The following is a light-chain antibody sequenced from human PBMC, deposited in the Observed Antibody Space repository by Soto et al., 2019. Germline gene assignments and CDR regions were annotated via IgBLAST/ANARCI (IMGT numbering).Light chain of an antibody. V-gene: IGKV1-9*01. CDR3: QQLNGSPWT. J-gene: IGKJ1*01. Sequence: IQLTQSPSSLSASVGDRVTITCRASPAIASFLAWYQQKPGTAPKLLIYGASTLQSGVPSRLSGSRSGTDYTLTIDSLQPEDFATYYCQQLNGSPWTFGQGTKVEIK. CDR2: GAS. CDR1: PAIASF.